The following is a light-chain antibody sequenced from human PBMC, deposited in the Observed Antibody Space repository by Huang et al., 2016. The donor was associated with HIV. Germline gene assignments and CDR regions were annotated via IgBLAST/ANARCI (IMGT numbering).Light chain of an antibody. CDR3: QQYNT. CDR2: GAS. J-gene: IGKJ4*01. V-gene: IGKV3-15*01. CDR1: QSVSSN. Sequence: EIVMTQSPATLSVSPGERATLSCRASQSVSSNLAWYQQKPGQAPRLLIDGASTRATGIPARFSGSGSGTEFTLTIAPLQSEDFAVYYCQQYNTFGGGTKVEIK.